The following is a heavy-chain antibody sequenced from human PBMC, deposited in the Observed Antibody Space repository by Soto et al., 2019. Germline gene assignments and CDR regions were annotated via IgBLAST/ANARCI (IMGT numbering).Heavy chain of an antibody. CDR3: SRGYPPRDQLGNLPGAF. D-gene: IGHD1-1*01. CDR2: INPSGGST. Sequence: QVQLVQSGAEVMQPGASVKVSCKASGYTFTSYYIQWVRQAPGQGLEWMGIINPSGGSTNYAQKFQGRLTMTRDTSTSTVYMELSSLRSEDTAIYYCSRGYPPRDQLGNLPGAFWGQGTLVTVSS. CDR1: GYTFTSYY. V-gene: IGHV1-46*03. J-gene: IGHJ4*02.